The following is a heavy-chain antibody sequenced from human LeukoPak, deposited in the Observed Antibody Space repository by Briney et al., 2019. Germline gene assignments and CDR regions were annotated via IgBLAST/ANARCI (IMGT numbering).Heavy chain of an antibody. Sequence: GRSLRLSCAASGFTFSSYGMHWVRQAPGKGLEWVAVIWYDGSNKYYADSAKGRFSVYRDNSNYTLYLQMNSLKTEDTAVYSCANFDGDSQAFHIWGQGTMVTVSS. CDR2: IWYDGSNK. D-gene: IGHD3-9*01. CDR1: GFTFSSYG. CDR3: ANFDGDSQAFHI. V-gene: IGHV3-33*06. J-gene: IGHJ3*02.